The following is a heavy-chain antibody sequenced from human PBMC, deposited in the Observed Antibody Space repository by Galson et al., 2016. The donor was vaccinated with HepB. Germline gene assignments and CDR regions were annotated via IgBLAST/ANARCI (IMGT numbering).Heavy chain of an antibody. CDR1: GFTFSNYG. D-gene: IGHD3-10*01. CDR3: EKRHDYGSGSFDY. CDR2: VSYSGGST. Sequence: SLRLSCAASGFTFSNYGVSWVRQAPGKGLEWVSTVSYSGGSTYYSDSVKGRITISRDNSKYTLFLQMNSVRVEDTSIYYCEKRHDYGSGSFDYWGQGTLVTVSS. V-gene: IGHV3-23*01. J-gene: IGHJ4*02.